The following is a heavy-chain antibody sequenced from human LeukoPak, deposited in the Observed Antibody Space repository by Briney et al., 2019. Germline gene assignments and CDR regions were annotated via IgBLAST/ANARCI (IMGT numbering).Heavy chain of an antibody. D-gene: IGHD1/OR15-1a*01. Sequence: PGGSLRLSCAASGFTFSDYGIHWVRQAPGKGLEWVAFIRFDGSSKYYTDSVKGRFTISRDNSKNTLYLRMNSLRAEDTAVYYCAKEGTASKPSDLDYWGQGTLVTVSS. J-gene: IGHJ4*02. CDR3: AKEGTASKPSDLDY. CDR2: IRFDGSSK. CDR1: GFTFSDYG. V-gene: IGHV3-30*02.